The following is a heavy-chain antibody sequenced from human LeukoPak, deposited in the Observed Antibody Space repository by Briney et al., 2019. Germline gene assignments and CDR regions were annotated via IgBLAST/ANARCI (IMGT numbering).Heavy chain of an antibody. Sequence: PGGSLRLSCAASGFTFSSYAMSWVRQAPGKELERVSAISGSGGSTYYADSVKGRFTISRDNSKNTLYLQMNSLRAEDTAVYYCAKERHSSGYYHDFDYWGQGTLVTVSS. J-gene: IGHJ4*02. D-gene: IGHD3-22*01. V-gene: IGHV3-23*01. CDR1: GFTFSSYA. CDR3: AKERHSSGYYHDFDY. CDR2: ISGSGGST.